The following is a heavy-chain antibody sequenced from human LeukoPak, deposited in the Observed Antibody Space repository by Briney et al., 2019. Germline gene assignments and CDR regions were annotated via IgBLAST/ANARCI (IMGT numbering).Heavy chain of an antibody. CDR2: ITSSGTTT. D-gene: IGHD5-24*01. V-gene: IGHV3-48*03. CDR3: AKSQRRDGYNPLDY. Sequence: GGSLRLSCAASGFTFSSYEMSWVRQAPGKGLEWVSYITSSGTTTYYANSVKGRFTISRDNAENSLYLQMDSLRAEDTAVYYCAKSQRRDGYNPLDYWGQGTLVTVSS. CDR1: GFTFSSYE. J-gene: IGHJ4*02.